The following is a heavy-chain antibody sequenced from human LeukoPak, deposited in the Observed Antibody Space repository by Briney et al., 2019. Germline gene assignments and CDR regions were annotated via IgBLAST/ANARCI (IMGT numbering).Heavy chain of an antibody. CDR2: INHNGST. D-gene: IGHD3-10*01. Sequence: PSETLSLTCAVYGGSFSGYYWSWIRQPPGKGLEWIGEINHNGSTNYNPSLKSRVTISVDTSKNQFSLKLSSVTAADTAVYYCARQIYGSGSFYFDYWGQGTLVTVSS. CDR3: ARQIYGSGSFYFDY. J-gene: IGHJ4*02. V-gene: IGHV4-34*01. CDR1: GGSFSGYY.